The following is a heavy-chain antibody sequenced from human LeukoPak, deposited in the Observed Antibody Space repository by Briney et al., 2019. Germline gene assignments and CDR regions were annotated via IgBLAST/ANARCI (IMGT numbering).Heavy chain of an antibody. D-gene: IGHD6-19*01. CDR2: ISYDGSNK. CDR3: ARGVRIAVAGNIDY. CDR1: GFTFRSYA. Sequence: GGSLRLSCAASGFTFRSYAMHWVRQAPGKGLEWEAAISYDGSNKKYADSVKGRFTISRDNSKNTLYLQMNSLRAEDTAVYYCARGVRIAVAGNIDYWGQGTLVTVSS. V-gene: IGHV3-30*04. J-gene: IGHJ4*02.